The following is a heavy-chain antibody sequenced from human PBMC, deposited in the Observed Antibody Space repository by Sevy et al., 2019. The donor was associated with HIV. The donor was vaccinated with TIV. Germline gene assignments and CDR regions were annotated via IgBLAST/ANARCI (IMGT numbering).Heavy chain of an antibody. CDR2: WDYSGSS. Sequence: SETLSLTCTVSGGSISSYYWKWIRQPPGKGLEWIGYWDYSGSSSDNPSLKGRVSISLDTSKNQFSLKLTSVTAADTAVYYCARAGGSTDWGIDVWGQGTTVTVSS. D-gene: IGHD2-2*01. V-gene: IGHV4-59*01. CDR1: GGSISSYY. J-gene: IGHJ6*02. CDR3: ARAGGSTDWGIDV.